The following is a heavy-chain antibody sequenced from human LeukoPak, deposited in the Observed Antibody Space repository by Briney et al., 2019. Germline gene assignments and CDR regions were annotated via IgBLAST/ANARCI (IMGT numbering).Heavy chain of an antibody. V-gene: IGHV1-2*02. D-gene: IGHD5-18*01. CDR3: AREALSLDTDMVLYFDY. CDR2: INPNSGGT. J-gene: IGHJ4*02. Sequence: ASVKVSCKASGYTFTGYYLHWVRQAPGQGLEWMGWINPNSGGTNYAQKFQGRVTMTRDTSISTAYMELSRLRSDDTAVYYCAREALSLDTDMVLYFDYWGQGTLVTVSS. CDR1: GYTFTGYY.